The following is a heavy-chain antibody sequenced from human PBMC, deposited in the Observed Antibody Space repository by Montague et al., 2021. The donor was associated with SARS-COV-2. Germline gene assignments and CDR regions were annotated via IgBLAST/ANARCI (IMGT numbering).Heavy chain of an antibody. CDR2: IYYTGST. CDR1: GVSVNNYY. CDR3: VRDFYDTSDYFQGTFDV. V-gene: IGHV4-59*02. Sequence: SETRSLTCSVSGVSVNNYYWAWIRQTPAKGLEWIGYIYYTGSTNYNPSLRNRITISIDTSANQFSLKLRSVTPADTAVYYCVRDFYDTSDYFQGTFDVWGHGTVVSVSS. D-gene: IGHD3-22*01. J-gene: IGHJ3*01.